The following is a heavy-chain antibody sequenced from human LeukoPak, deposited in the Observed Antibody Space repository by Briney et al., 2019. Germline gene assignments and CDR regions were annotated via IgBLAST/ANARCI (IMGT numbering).Heavy chain of an antibody. CDR3: ARDLGVQLERRDWFDP. Sequence: GASVKVSGKASGYTFTGYYMHWVRQAPGQGLEWMGWINPNSGGTNCAQKFQGRVTMTRDTYIITAYMELSRLRSDDTAVYYCARDLGVQLERRDWFDPWGQGTLVTVSS. V-gene: IGHV1-2*02. D-gene: IGHD1-1*01. J-gene: IGHJ5*02. CDR1: GYTFTGYY. CDR2: INPNSGGT.